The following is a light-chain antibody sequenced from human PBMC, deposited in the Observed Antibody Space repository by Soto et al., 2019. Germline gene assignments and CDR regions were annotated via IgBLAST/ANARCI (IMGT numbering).Light chain of an antibody. J-gene: IGKJ5*01. V-gene: IGKV1-9*01. CDR3: QQRNSYPIT. Sequence: DIPLTQSPSFLSASVGDRVTITCQASQGIRRYLDWYQQKPGKAPKLLIYAASTLQSGVPSRFSGSRSGTEFTLTISSLQPEDFATYYCQQRNSYPITFGQGTRLEIK. CDR1: QGIRRY. CDR2: AAS.